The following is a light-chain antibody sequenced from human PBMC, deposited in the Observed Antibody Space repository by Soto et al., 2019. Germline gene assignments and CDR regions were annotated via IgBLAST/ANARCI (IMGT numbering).Light chain of an antibody. V-gene: IGKV3-20*01. Sequence: EIVLTQSAGTLSLSPGERATLSCRASETVGNYLAWYQQKPGQAPRLVIFDAYNRASGIPDRFSGRGSGTDFTLTISRLEVEDFAVYYCQQYGRSLLTFGGGTKVDIK. CDR1: ETVGNY. CDR2: DAY. CDR3: QQYGRSLLT. J-gene: IGKJ4*01.